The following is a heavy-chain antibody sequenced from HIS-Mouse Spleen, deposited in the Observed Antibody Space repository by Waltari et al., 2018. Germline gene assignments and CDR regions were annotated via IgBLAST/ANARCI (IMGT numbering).Heavy chain of an antibody. CDR2: IYYSGST. V-gene: IGHV4-39*07. Sequence: QLQLQESGTGLVKPSETLSLTCTVSGGSISSSSYYWGWIRQPPGKGLQWIGSIYYSGSTYYNPSLKSRVTISVDTSKNQFSLKLSSVTAADTAVYYCARSSGSGATHYWGQGTLVTVSS. J-gene: IGHJ4*02. CDR1: GGSISSSSYY. D-gene: IGHD1-26*01. CDR3: ARSSGSGATHY.